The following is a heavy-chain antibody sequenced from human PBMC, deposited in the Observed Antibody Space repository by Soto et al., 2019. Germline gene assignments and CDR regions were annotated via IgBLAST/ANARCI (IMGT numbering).Heavy chain of an antibody. Sequence: REYLNLSCTASAYSFRTYLIVCVRQMPGKGLEWMAIMNPSDSDTRYSPSFQGQVTISADKSISTAYLKLSSLKASDTAMYYCARKGGQMVFIDYWGQGTQVTGAS. V-gene: IGHV5-51*01. CDR2: MNPSDSDT. CDR3: ARKGGQMVFIDY. J-gene: IGHJ4*02. CDR1: AYSFRTYL. D-gene: IGHD2-8*01.